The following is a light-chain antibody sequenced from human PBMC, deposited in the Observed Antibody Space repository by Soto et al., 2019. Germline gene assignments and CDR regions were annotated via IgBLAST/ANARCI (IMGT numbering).Light chain of an antibody. CDR2: KAS. Sequence: DIQMTQSPSTLSASVGDRVTITCRASQSISSWLAWYQQKPGKAPKLLIYKASSLESGVQSRFSGSGSGTEFTLTIRSLQPDDFATYYCKQYNSYSRTVGQGTKVDIK. V-gene: IGKV1-5*03. CDR3: KQYNSYSRT. J-gene: IGKJ1*01. CDR1: QSISSW.